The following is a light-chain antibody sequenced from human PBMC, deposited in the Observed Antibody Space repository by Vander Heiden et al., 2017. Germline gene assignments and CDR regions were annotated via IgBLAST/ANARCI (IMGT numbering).Light chain of an antibody. CDR1: QSISSW. CDR2: KAS. Sequence: MTQCPSTLSASVGDRVTITCRASQSISSWLAWYQQKPGKAPKLLIYKASSLESGVPSRFSGSGSGTEFTLTIISLQPDDFATYYCQQDNSYSWTFGQGTKVEIK. CDR3: QQDNSYSWT. V-gene: IGKV1-5*03. J-gene: IGKJ1*01.